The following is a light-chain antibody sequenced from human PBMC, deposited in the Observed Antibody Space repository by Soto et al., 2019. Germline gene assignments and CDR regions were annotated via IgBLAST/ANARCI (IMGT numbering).Light chain of an antibody. V-gene: IGLV2-14*01. CDR2: DVN. Sequence: QSALTQPPSVSESPGQSVTISCTGTSSDVGAYNYVSWYQQHPDKAPKLMIYDVNNRPSGVSDRFSGSNSANTASLTVSGVQAEDEADYYCTSSTSSSPYVFGTGTKLTVL. CDR3: TSSTSSSPYV. CDR1: SSDVGAYNY. J-gene: IGLJ1*01.